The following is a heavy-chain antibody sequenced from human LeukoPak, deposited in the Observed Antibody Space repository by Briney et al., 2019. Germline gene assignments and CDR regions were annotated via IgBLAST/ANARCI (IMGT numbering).Heavy chain of an antibody. CDR2: ISDSGRNT. CDR1: GFTFSSSP. CDR3: ALKGGHYYHFDA. V-gene: IGHV3-23*01. J-gene: IGHJ4*02. Sequence: GGSLRLSCAASGFTFSSSPMSWARQAPGKGLEWVSGISDSGRNTYYADSVKGRFTISRDNSKNTLYLQMNSPRAEDTATYYCALKGGHYYHFDAWGQGTLVTVSS. D-gene: IGHD3-22*01.